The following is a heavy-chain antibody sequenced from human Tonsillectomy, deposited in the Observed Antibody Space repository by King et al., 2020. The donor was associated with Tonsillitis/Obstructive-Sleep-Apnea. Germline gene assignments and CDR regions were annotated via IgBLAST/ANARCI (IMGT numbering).Heavy chain of an antibody. CDR1: GFTFSSYT. CDR3: ASNPLEEWFLGVYFDY. V-gene: IGHV3-21*01. Sequence: VQLVESGGGLVKPGGSLRLSCAASGFTFSSYTMNWVRQAPGKGLEWVSSISSSSRYIYFADSVKGRFTISRDNAKNSLYLQMNSLRGEDTAVYYCASNPLEEWFLGVYFDYWGQGTLVTVSS. J-gene: IGHJ4*02. D-gene: IGHD3-3*01. CDR2: ISSSSRYI.